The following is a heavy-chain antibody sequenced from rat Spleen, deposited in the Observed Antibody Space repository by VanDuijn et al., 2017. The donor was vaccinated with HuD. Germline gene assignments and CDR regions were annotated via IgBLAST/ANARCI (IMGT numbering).Heavy chain of an antibody. V-gene: IGHV5-27*01. CDR2: ITTGGGST. CDR1: GFIFSTYG. D-gene: IGHD1-6*01. CDR3: ATDSVYYGFGFAY. Sequence: EVQLVESGGGLFQPGRSLKLSCAASGFIFSTYGMAWVRQAPTKGLEWVAYITTGGGSTYYRDSVKGRFTISRDNAKSTLYLQMDSLRSEDTATYYCATDSVYYGFGFAYWGQGTLVTVSS. J-gene: IGHJ3*01.